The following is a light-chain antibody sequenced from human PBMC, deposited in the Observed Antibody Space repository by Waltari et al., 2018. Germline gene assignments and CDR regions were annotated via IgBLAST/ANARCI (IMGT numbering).Light chain of an antibody. Sequence: DIVMTQSPDSLAVSLGERPTINCKSSQSVLYSSNNNNYLAWYHQKPGQPPKLLIYWASTRESGVPDRFSGSGSGTDFTLTISSLQAEDVAVYYCQQYYTTPLTFGPGTKVDIK. V-gene: IGKV4-1*01. J-gene: IGKJ3*01. CDR2: WAS. CDR3: QQYYTTPLT. CDR1: QSVLYSSNNNNY.